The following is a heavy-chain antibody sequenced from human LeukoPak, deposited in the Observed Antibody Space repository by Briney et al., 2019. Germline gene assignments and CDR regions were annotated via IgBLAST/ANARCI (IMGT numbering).Heavy chain of an antibody. CDR1: GYTFTGYY. Sequence: ASVKVSCKASGYTFTGYYMHWVRQAPGQGLEWMGRINPNSGGTNYAQKFQGRVTMTRDTSISTDYMELSRLRSDDTAVYYCAISMITFGGVIVLNYWGQGTLVTVSS. CDR2: INPNSGGT. D-gene: IGHD3-16*02. V-gene: IGHV1-2*06. CDR3: AISMITFGGVIVLNY. J-gene: IGHJ4*02.